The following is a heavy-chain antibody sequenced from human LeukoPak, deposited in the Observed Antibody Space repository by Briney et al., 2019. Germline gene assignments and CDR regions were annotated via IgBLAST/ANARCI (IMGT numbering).Heavy chain of an antibody. CDR2: IFYSGRT. V-gene: IGHV4-59*01. CDR3: ARGQKYTSGYTVTELGSRYFDY. CDR1: GRSISSYY. Sequence: SETLSLACTVSGRSISSYYWNSIRQPPGKGLGWIGYIFYSGRTNYDPSLNSRVTISVDTSKNWFSLRLSSVSAADTAVYYCARGQKYTSGYTVTELGSRYFDYWGQGTLVTVSS. D-gene: IGHD5-18*01. J-gene: IGHJ4*02.